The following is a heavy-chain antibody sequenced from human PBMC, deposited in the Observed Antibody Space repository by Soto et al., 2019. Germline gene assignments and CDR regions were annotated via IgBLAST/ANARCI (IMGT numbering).Heavy chain of an antibody. V-gene: IGHV3-21*02. CDR3: AREGCSKTSCERDYFDY. D-gene: IGHD2-2*01. Sequence: QLVGSGGGLVKPGGSLRLSCAASGFSFNSYTMNWVRQAPGKGLEWVSFIGSRSDYIYYADSVKGRFTISRDNAKNLLFLQMSSLRAEDTAVYFCAREGCSKTSCERDYFDYWGQGTLVTVSS. J-gene: IGHJ4*02. CDR2: IGSRSDYI. CDR1: GFSFNSYT.